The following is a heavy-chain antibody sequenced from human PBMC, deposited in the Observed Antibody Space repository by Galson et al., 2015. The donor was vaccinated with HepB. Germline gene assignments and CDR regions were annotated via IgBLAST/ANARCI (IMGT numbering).Heavy chain of an antibody. CDR3: ARATSGGYCSRTSCYYFAY. CDR1: GFTVITNY. Sequence: SLRLSCAASGFTVITNYMSWVRQAPGKGLEWVSIIYSGGYRSYADSVKGRFTISRDNSKNTVYLPMNSLRAEDTAVYYCARATSGGYCSRTSCYYFAYWGQGALVTVSS. V-gene: IGHV3-53*01. D-gene: IGHD2-2*01. J-gene: IGHJ4*02. CDR2: IYSGGYR.